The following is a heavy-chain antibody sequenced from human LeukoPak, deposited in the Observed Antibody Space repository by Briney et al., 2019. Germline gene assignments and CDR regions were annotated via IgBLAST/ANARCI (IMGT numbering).Heavy chain of an antibody. CDR3: ARLGSVAMPFDY. V-gene: IGHV4-59*08. D-gene: IGHD2-2*01. Sequence: PSETLSLTCTVSGGSMNNYYWNWLRQPPGKGLEWIGYSFYSGSTNYNPPLKNRVNISVDTSKNQFSLNLSSVTAADTAVYYCARLGSVAMPFDYWGQGTLVTVSS. J-gene: IGHJ4*02. CDR2: SFYSGST. CDR1: GGSMNNYY.